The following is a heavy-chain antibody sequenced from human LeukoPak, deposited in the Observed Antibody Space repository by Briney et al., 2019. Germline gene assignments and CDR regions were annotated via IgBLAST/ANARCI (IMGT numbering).Heavy chain of an antibody. CDR1: GFTFDDYA. Sequence: GRSLRLSCAASGFTFDDYAMHWVRQAPGKGLEWVSGISWNSGSISYADSVKGRFTISRDNAKNSLYMQMNSLRAEDTALYYCAKDKAAAAGTRDAFDIWGQGTMVTVSS. CDR2: ISWNSGSI. V-gene: IGHV3-9*01. D-gene: IGHD6-13*01. CDR3: AKDKAAAAGTRDAFDI. J-gene: IGHJ3*02.